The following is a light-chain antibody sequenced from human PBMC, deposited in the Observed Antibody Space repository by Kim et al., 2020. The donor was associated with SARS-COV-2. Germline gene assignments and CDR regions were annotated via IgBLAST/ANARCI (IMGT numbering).Light chain of an antibody. CDR1: PRVSNY. CDR3: QQRNNWSSVN. V-gene: IGKV3-11*01. J-gene: IGKJ4*01. Sequence: REPAPLSGRASPRVSNYLAWYQQTHAQAPRRLICDVHNSHTGIRARFSGSVCGTDFTLTMHRLEPEYFDVFHCQQRNNWSSVNFCGGNKVDI. CDR2: DVH.